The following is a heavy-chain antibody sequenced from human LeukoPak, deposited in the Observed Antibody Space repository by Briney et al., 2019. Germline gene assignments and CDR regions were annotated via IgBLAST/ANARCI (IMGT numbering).Heavy chain of an antibody. D-gene: IGHD2-2*01. CDR2: INHSGST. CDR1: GFTFSSYS. J-gene: IGHJ4*02. CDR3: ARVRIYHLLPQDLDY. V-gene: IGHV4-34*01. Sequence: PGGSLRLSCAASGFTFSSYSMNWVRQAPGKGLEWIGEINHSGSTNYNPSLKSRVTISVDTSKNQFSLKLSSVTAADTAVYFCARVRIYHLLPQDLDYWGQGTLVTVSS.